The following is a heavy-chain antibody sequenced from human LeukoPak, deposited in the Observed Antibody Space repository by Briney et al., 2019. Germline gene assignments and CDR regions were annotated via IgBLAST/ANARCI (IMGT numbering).Heavy chain of an antibody. J-gene: IGHJ4*02. CDR1: GFTFSDYY. CDR2: INGSGGTI. Sequence: GGSLRLSCVASGFTFSDYYMSWIRQAPGKGLEWVSSINGSGGTIYSADSVKGRFTISRDNAKDSLYLQMNSLRAEDTAVYYCARDFLPTWYSSGWYFDYWGQGTLVTVSS. CDR3: ARDFLPTWYSSGWYFDY. D-gene: IGHD6-19*01. V-gene: IGHV3-11*04.